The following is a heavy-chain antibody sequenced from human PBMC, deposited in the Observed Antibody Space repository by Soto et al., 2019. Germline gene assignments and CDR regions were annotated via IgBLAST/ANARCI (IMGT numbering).Heavy chain of an antibody. CDR2: ISFDSSSK. CDR1: GFSLSSYT. CDR3: ARDRLRLGELSLIGYFDS. D-gene: IGHD3-16*02. J-gene: IGHJ4*02. V-gene: IGHV3-30-3*01. Sequence: QVQLVKSGGGVVQPGRSLRLSCAGSGFSLSSYTMHWVRQAPGKGLEWVALISFDSSSKHYADSVKGRFSISRDNSKNTLYLQMDSLRPDDTALYYCARDRLRLGELSLIGYFDSWGQGTLVTVSS.